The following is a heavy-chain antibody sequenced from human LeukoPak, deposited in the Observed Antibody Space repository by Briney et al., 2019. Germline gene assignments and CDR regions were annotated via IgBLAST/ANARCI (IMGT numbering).Heavy chain of an antibody. J-gene: IGHJ4*02. V-gene: IGHV5-51*01. Sequence: GESLKISCKGSGSTFANYWIGWVRQLPGKGLEWIGIIYPGDSDTKYSPSFQGQVTMSVDKSINTAYLQWGSLKASDTAMHYCARLMITFGGVIDWGQGTLVTVSS. CDR3: ARLMITFGGVID. CDR1: GSTFANYW. D-gene: IGHD3-16*01. CDR2: IYPGDSDT.